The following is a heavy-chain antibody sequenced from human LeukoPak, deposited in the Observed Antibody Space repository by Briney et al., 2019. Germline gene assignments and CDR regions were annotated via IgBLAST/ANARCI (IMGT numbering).Heavy chain of an antibody. CDR2: ITGMSLHI. CDR1: VFTFSIYS. CDR3: ARDGLLWFGDLPPNTYYYYGMDV. Sequence: GVSLSLFCAASVFTFSIYSMNWVRQAPGKGLEWVSSITGMSLHIYYADSVRGRFTISRDNAKNSVSLQMDSLRAEDTAVYYCARDGLLWFGDLPPNTYYYYGMDVWGQGTTVTV. V-gene: IGHV3-21*01. D-gene: IGHD3-10*01. J-gene: IGHJ6*02.